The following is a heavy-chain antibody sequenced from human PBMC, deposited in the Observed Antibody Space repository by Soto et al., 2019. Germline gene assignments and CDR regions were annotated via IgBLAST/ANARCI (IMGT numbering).Heavy chain of an antibody. V-gene: IGHV3-15*07. CDR3: TTEGYCGGGSCYSPIFPFDY. J-gene: IGHJ4*02. CDR2: IQSKNDGATT. CDR1: GFTFSNAW. Sequence: EVQLVESGGGLVKPGGSLRLSCTASGFTFSNAWMNWVRQAPGKGLEWVGRIQSKNDGATTDYLAPVKGRFTISRDDSKNTLYLQMNSLKTEDTAVYFCTTEGYCGGGSCYSPIFPFDYWGQGTLVTVSS. D-gene: IGHD2-15*01.